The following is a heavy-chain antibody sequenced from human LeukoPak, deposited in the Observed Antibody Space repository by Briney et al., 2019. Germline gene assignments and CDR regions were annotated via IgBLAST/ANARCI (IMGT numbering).Heavy chain of an antibody. CDR2: IDPNSGDT. Sequence: ASVKVSCKASGYIFTGYYMHWVRQAPGQGLEWMGWIDPNSGDTNYAQKFQGRVTMTRDTSISTAYMELSRLRSDDTAVYYCARVRYRLAETYIDYWGQGTLVTVSS. CDR3: ARVRYRLAETYIDY. CDR1: GYIFTGYY. J-gene: IGHJ4*02. D-gene: IGHD3-16*01. V-gene: IGHV1-2*02.